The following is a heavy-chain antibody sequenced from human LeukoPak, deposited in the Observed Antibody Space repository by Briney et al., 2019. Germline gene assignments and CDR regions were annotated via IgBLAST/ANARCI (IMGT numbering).Heavy chain of an antibody. D-gene: IGHD1-1*01. V-gene: IGHV1-24*01. CDR1: GYTLTELS. Sequence: ASVKVSCKVSGYTLTELSMHWVRQAPGKGLEWMGGFDPEDGETIYAQKFQGRVTMTEDTSTDTAYMELSSLRSEDTAVYYCATKNINWNVRHFDYWGQGTPVTVSS. CDR2: FDPEDGET. CDR3: ATKNINWNVRHFDY. J-gene: IGHJ4*02.